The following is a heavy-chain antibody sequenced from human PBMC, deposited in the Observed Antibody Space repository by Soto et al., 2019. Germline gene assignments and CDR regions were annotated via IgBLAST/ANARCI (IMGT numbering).Heavy chain of an antibody. CDR2: ISVSGSMR. D-gene: IGHD1-1*01. Sequence: GGSLRLSFAPSGFTFSSNEMNWVRQAPVKGLACASYISVSGSMRFYADAVRGRFTISRDNTKKMLYLQMNSLRVEDTALYYCAPAGLAGTVWGQVTTVTLCS. V-gene: IGHV3-48*03. CDR1: GFTFSSNE. CDR3: APAGLAGTV. J-gene: IGHJ6*02.